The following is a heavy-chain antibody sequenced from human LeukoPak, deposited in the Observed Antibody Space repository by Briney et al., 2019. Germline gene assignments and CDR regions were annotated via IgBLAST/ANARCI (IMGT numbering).Heavy chain of an antibody. Sequence: VGSLRLSCAASGFTFSSYAMSWVRQAPGKGLEWVSAISGSGGSTYYADSVKGRFTISRDNSKNTLYLQMNSLRAEDTAVYYCASRVVVPAAIDYWGQGTLVTVS. CDR3: ASRVVVPAAIDY. CDR1: GFTFSSYA. V-gene: IGHV3-23*01. J-gene: IGHJ4*02. D-gene: IGHD2-2*01. CDR2: ISGSGGST.